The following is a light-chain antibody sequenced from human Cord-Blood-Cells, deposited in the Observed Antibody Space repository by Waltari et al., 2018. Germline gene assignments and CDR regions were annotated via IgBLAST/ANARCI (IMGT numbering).Light chain of an antibody. Sequence: EIVMTQSPATLSVSPGERATLYCRASQSVSSNLAWYQQKPGRARMLLIYGASTRAAGIPASFSGSGSGTEFTLTISSLQAEDFAVYYCQQYNNWPPCTFGQGTKVEIK. J-gene: IGKJ1*01. V-gene: IGKV3-15*01. CDR1: QSVSSN. CDR2: GAS. CDR3: QQYNNWPPCT.